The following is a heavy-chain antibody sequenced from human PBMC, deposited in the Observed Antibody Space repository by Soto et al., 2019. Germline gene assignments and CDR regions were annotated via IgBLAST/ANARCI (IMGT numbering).Heavy chain of an antibody. Sequence: GGSLRLSCAASGFTFSSYGMHWVRQAPGKGLEWVAVIWYDGSNKYYADSVKGRFTISRDNSKNTLYLQMNSLRAEDTAVYYCAREDTAMAPDYWGQGTLVTVPQ. CDR3: AREDTAMAPDY. J-gene: IGHJ4*02. V-gene: IGHV3-33*01. CDR2: IWYDGSNK. D-gene: IGHD5-18*01. CDR1: GFTFSSYG.